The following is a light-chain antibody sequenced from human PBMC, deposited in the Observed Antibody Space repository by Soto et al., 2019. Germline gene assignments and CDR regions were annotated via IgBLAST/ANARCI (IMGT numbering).Light chain of an antibody. CDR3: QRYGDSRA. J-gene: IGKJ1*01. Sequence: EIVLTQSPGTLSLSPGERATLSCRASQSVSSSYLAWYQLKPGQAPRLHIYGASSRATGIPDRFSGSGSGTDFTLTIRRLESEDSAVYYCQRYGDSRAFGQGTKVEIK. CDR1: QSVSSSY. V-gene: IGKV3-20*01. CDR2: GAS.